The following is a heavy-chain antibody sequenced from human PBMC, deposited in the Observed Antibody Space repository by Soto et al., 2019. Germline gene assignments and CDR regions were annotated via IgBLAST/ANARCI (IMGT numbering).Heavy chain of an antibody. V-gene: IGHV1-69*13. CDR1: GSTLIELS. J-gene: IGHJ6*01. Sequence: GASVKVSCKVSGSTLIELSIHWVRQAPGQGLEWMGGIIPRSATSKYAQKFQGRVIITADESTSTVYMELSTLRPDDTAVYYCAREGLVLVLTTVNYDYYRYAKDVCGQGTSDTGSA. D-gene: IGHD4-4*01. CDR2: IIPRSATS. CDR3: AREGLVLVLTTVNYDYYRYAKDV.